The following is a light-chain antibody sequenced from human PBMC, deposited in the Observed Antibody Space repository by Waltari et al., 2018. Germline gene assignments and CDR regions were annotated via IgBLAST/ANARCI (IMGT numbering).Light chain of an antibody. J-gene: IGLJ2*01. V-gene: IGLV2-8*01. CDR3: SSYTGIRSVI. Sequence: QSALTQPPSASGSPGQSVTISCSGSSRNVGSYIHVPCYQQHPGKAPRLIIYEVNKRPSGVPDRFSGSKSGNTASLTVSGLQSEDEAVYFCSSYTGIRSVIFGGGTHLSVL. CDR1: SRNVGSYIH. CDR2: EVN.